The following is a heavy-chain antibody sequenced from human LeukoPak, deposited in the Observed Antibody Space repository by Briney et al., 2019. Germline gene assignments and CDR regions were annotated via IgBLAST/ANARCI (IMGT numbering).Heavy chain of an antibody. D-gene: IGHD3-22*01. V-gene: IGHV3-11*01. CDR1: GFTFSDYY. CDR2: ISSSGSTI. CDR3: ARRIREYYYDASGSFDY. Sequence: GGSLRLSCAGSGFTFSDYYMSWIRQAPGKGLEWVSHISSSGSTIYYADSVKGRFTISRDNAKNSLYLQVNSLRAEDTAVYYCARRIREYYYDASGSFDYWGQGTLVTVSS. J-gene: IGHJ4*02.